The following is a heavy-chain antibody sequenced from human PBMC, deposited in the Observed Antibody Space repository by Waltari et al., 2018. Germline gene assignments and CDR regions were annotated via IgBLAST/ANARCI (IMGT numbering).Heavy chain of an antibody. J-gene: IGHJ4*02. Sequence: QVQLQQWGAGLLKSSETLPLTCAVYGGSFSGYYWIWILQSPGKGLEWIGEINHSGSTNYNPSLKSRVTISVDTSKKQLSLKLSSVTAADTAVYYCARGYCSNTSCYLYYFDYWGQGTLVTVSS. CDR3: ARGYCSNTSCYLYYFDY. CDR1: GGSFSGYY. D-gene: IGHD2-2*01. V-gene: IGHV4-34*01. CDR2: INHSGST.